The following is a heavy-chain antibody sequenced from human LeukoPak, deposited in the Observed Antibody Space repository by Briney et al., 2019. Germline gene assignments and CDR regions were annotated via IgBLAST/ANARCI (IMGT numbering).Heavy chain of an antibody. D-gene: IGHD6-19*01. J-gene: IGHJ6*02. CDR2: INHSGST. CDR3: ASALLSSGWYRSNYYYGMDV. CDR1: GGSFSGYY. V-gene: IGHV4-34*01. Sequence: SETLSLTCAVYGGSFSGYYWSWIRQPPGKGLEWIGEINHSGSTNYNPSLRSRVTISVDTSKNQFSLKLSSVTAADTAVYYCASALLSSGWYRSNYYYGMDVWGQGTTVTVSS.